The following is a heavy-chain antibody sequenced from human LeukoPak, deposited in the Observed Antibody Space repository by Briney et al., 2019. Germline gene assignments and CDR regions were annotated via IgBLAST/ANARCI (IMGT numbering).Heavy chain of an antibody. CDR3: ARADSGSYYTGLFDY. CDR2: ISGSGGST. J-gene: IGHJ4*02. Sequence: AGAPLRLSCAASGFTFSSYAMSWVRQAPGKGLEWVSAISGSGGSTYYADSVKGRFTISRDNSKNTLYLQMNSLRAEDTAVYYCARADSGSYYTGLFDYWGQGTLVTVSS. D-gene: IGHD1-26*01. V-gene: IGHV3-23*01. CDR1: GFTFSSYA.